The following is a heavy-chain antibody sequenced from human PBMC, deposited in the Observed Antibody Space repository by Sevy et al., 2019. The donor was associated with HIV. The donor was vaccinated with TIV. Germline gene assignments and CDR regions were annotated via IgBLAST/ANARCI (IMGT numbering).Heavy chain of an antibody. J-gene: IGHJ3*02. CDR2: VYYIGGT. V-gene: IGHV4-59*12. CDR1: GGSINSDH. Sequence: SETLSLTCTVSGGSINSDHWNWIRQPPGKGLEWIGYVYYIGGTNYNPSLKNRVTVSVDRTKNQFSLKLTSVTAADTAVYYCARRNDFAIWGQGTMVTVSS. CDR3: ARRNDFAI.